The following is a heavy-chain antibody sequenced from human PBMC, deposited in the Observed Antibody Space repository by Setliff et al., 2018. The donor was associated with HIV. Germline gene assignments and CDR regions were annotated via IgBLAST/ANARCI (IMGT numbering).Heavy chain of an antibody. J-gene: IGHJ3*01. V-gene: IGHV4-39*07. D-gene: IGHD2-2*01. CDR3: ARDDSIVLVPAIMRGDGFDF. Sequence: SETLSLTCTVSGGSVGSSSYYWAWIRQPPGKGLEWIGSICYTGNTKYNPSLESRVTFSIDTSENQFSLRLASVTAADTAIYYCARDDSIVLVPAIMRGDGFDFWGQGRMVTVSS. CDR2: ICYTGNT. CDR1: GGSVGSSSYY.